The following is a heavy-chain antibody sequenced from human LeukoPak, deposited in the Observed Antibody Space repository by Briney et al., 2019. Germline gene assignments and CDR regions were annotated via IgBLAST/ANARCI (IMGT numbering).Heavy chain of an antibody. CDR1: GFTFSSYS. J-gene: IGHJ6*03. V-gene: IGHV3-21*01. CDR3: ARARRYCSSTSCYDSRYYYYMDV. Sequence: GGSLRLSCAASGFTFSSYSMNWVRQAPGKGLEWVSSISSSSSYIYYADSVKGRFTISRDNAKNSLYLQMNSLRAEDTAVYYCARARRYCSSTSCYDSRYYYYMDVWGKGTTVTVSS. D-gene: IGHD2-2*01. CDR2: ISSSSSYI.